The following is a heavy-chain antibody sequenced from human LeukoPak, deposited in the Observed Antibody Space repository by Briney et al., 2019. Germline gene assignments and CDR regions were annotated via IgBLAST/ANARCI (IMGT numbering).Heavy chain of an antibody. Sequence: GGSLRLSCAASGFTFSGYAMNWVRQAPGKGLEWVSAISGGGGTTYYTDSVKGRFTISRDNSKNSLYLQMNSLRAEDTAVYYCARDLSRNSPFQHWGQGTLVTVSS. CDR1: GFTFSGYA. CDR3: ARDLSRNSPFQH. J-gene: IGHJ1*01. CDR2: ISGGGGTT. V-gene: IGHV3-23*01. D-gene: IGHD1-7*01.